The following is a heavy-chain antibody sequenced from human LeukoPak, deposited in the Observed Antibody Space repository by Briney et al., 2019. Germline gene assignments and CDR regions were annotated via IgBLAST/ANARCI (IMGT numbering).Heavy chain of an antibody. Sequence: ASVKVSCKASGGTFISYTISWVRQAPGQGVEWMGRIIAILGIANYAQKFQGRVTITADKSTSTAYMELSSLRSEDTAVYYCARVAEPGLFDYWGQGTLVTVSS. CDR1: GGTFISYT. D-gene: IGHD1-14*01. CDR2: IIAILGIA. J-gene: IGHJ4*02. CDR3: ARVAEPGLFDY. V-gene: IGHV1-69*02.